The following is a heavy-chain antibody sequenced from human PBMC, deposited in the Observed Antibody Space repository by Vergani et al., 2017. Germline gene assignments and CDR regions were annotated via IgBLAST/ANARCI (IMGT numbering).Heavy chain of an antibody. CDR1: GYPFTSYY. V-gene: IGHV1-46*01. D-gene: IGHD6-19*01. Sequence: QVQLVQSGAEVKKPGASVKVSCKASGYPFTSYYMHWVRQAPGQGLEWMGIINPSGGSTSYAQKFQGGVTMTRDTSTSTVYMELSSLRSEDTAVYYCARAAVAGDFDYWGQGTLVTVSS. CDR2: INPSGGST. CDR3: ARAAVAGDFDY. J-gene: IGHJ4*02.